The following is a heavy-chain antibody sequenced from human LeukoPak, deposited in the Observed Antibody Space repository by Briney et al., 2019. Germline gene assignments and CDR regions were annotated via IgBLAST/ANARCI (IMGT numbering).Heavy chain of an antibody. J-gene: IGHJ3*02. CDR2: IYSGGST. CDR3: ARARGSSGYSMGAFEI. D-gene: IGHD3-22*01. V-gene: IGHV3-53*01. Sequence: HTGGSLRLSCAASGFTVSSNYMSWVHQAPGKGPEWVSVIYSGGSTYYADSVKGRFTISRDNSKNTLYLQMNSLRAEDTAVYYCARARGSSGYSMGAFEIWGQGTMVTVSS. CDR1: GFTVSSNY.